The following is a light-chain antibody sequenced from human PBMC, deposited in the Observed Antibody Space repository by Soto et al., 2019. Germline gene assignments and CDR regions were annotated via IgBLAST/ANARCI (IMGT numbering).Light chain of an antibody. J-gene: IGKJ3*01. Sequence: EIVMTQSPAILSLSPGETATLSCRASQSIATNLAWYQQRPGQAPRLLIYGASTRATDVPARFSGSVSGTEFILSITRLQSEDFAVYYCQQYNSWPPLFTFGPGTTPDL. CDR2: GAS. CDR1: QSIATN. CDR3: QQYNSWPPLFT. V-gene: IGKV3D-15*01.